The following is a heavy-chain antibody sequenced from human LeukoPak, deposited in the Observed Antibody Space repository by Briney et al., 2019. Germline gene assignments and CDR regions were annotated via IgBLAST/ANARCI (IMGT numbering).Heavy chain of an antibody. CDR1: GCSFTSYW. CDR2: IDPSDSYT. Sequence: PGGSLRLSCKGSGCSFTSYWISWVRQMPGKGLEWMGRIDPSDSYTNYSPSFQGHVTISADKSISTAYLQWSSLKASDTAMYYCARRYVYGWYYFDYWGQGTLVTVSS. D-gene: IGHD2-2*01. CDR3: ARRYVYGWYYFDY. V-gene: IGHV5-10-1*01. J-gene: IGHJ4*02.